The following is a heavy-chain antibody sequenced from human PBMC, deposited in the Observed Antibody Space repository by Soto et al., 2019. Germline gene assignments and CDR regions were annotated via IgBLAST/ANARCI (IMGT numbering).Heavy chain of an antibody. CDR2: ISSSGSYT. CDR1: GFTFSDYY. V-gene: IGHV3-11*06. J-gene: IGHJ4*02. CDR3: AHLKIYFSGGTCSLDYFNY. D-gene: IGHD2-15*01. Sequence: QVQLVESGGGLVKPGGSLRLSCAVSGFTFSDYYMSWIRQAPGKGLEWVAYISSSGSYTTYAESVKGGFTISKDNAKNSLYLQMKSVRAEDTAVYYCAHLKIYFSGGTCSLDYFNYWGQGTLVTVSS.